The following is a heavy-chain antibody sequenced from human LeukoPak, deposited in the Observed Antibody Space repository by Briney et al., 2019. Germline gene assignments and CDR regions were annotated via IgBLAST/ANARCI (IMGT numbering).Heavy chain of an antibody. CDR1: GFTFSSYA. CDR3: ARAWRRSYYYYYYMDV. J-gene: IGHJ6*03. Sequence: GGSLRLSCAASGFTFSSYAMNWVRQAPGKGLEWVAYITYDGSNKYYADSVKGRFTISRDNSKSTLYLQMNSLRAEDTAVYYCARAWRRSYYYYYYMDVWGKGTTVTVSS. CDR2: ITYDGSNK. V-gene: IGHV3-30*04. D-gene: IGHD5-12*01.